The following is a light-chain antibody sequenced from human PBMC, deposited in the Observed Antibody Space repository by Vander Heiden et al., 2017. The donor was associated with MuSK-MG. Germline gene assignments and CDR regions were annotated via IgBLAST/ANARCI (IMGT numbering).Light chain of an antibody. CDR1: QYVSAN. J-gene: IGKJ4*01. V-gene: IGKV3-15*01. CDR3: QQYQQWPPLT. Sequence: EIVLTQSPATLSVSPGERATLSCRASQYVSANLAWYQHKPGQAPRLLIFGASTRATDIPARFSGSRYGTEFTLTISGLQSEDFAVYYCQQYQQWPPLTFGGGTKVEIK. CDR2: GAS.